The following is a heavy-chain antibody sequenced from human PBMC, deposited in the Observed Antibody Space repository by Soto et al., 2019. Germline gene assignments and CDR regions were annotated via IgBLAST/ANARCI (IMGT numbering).Heavy chain of an antibody. D-gene: IGHD3-16*01. Sequence: SVKVSCKASGGTFSSYAISWVRQAPGQGLEWMGDIIPLFSTANYAQRFQGRVTITADESTSTAYMELSCLSAADTAVYYCASGGWGGLGADEFYYYYGMDVWGQGTTVTVSS. CDR2: IIPLFSTA. J-gene: IGHJ6*02. CDR1: GGTFSSYA. V-gene: IGHV1-69*13. CDR3: ASGGWGGLGADEFYYYYGMDV.